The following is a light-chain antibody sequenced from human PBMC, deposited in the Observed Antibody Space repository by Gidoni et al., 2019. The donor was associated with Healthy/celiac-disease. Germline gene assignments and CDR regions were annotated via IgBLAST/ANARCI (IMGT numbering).Light chain of an antibody. Sequence: DIVMTQSPDSLAVSLGERATINCKSSQSVLYSSNNKNYLAWYQQKPGQPPKLLIYWASTRDSGVPDRFSVSGSGTDFTLTISSLQAEDVAVYYCQQYYSTPRTFGQGTKVEIK. V-gene: IGKV4-1*01. J-gene: IGKJ1*01. CDR2: WAS. CDR3: QQYYSTPRT. CDR1: QSVLYSSNNKNY.